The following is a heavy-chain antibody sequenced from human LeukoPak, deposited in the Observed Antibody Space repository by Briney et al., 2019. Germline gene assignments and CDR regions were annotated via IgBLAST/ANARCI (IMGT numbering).Heavy chain of an antibody. Sequence: SQTLSLTCTVSGGSISSGSYYWSWIRQPAGKGLEWIGRIYTSGSTNYNPSLKSRVTISVDTSKNQFSLKLSPVTAADTAVYYCARVDYYYMDVWGKGTTVTVSS. CDR1: GGSISSGSYY. CDR2: IYTSGST. V-gene: IGHV4-61*02. CDR3: ARVDYYYMDV. J-gene: IGHJ6*03.